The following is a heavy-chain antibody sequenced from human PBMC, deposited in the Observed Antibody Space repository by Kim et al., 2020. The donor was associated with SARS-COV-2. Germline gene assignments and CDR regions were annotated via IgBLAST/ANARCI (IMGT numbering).Heavy chain of an antibody. CDR1: GDSVSRDSIA. CDR2: TYYKSNWYN. D-gene: IGHD1-1*01. V-gene: IGHV6-1*01. CDR3: ARGTCWTDFDY. Sequence: SQTLSLTCAISGDSVSRDSIAWNWIRQSPSRGLEWLGRTYYKSNWYNDYAVSVKSRITIIPDTSKNQFSLHLNYVTPEDTAVYYCARGTCWTDFDYWGQGTLVTVS. J-gene: IGHJ4*02.